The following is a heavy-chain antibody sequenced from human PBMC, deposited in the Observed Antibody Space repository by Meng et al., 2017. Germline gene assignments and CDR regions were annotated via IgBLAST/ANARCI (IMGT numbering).Heavy chain of an antibody. CDR2: INSSGSTT. J-gene: IGHJ4*02. Sequence: GESLKISCAASGFTFSSYEMNWVRQAPGKGLEWVSYINSSGSTTYYADSVKGRFTISRDNAKNSLYLQMNSLRAEDTAVYYCARGYSGYDYSWLWDYWGQGTLVTVSS. CDR3: ARGYSGYDYSWLWDY. D-gene: IGHD5-12*01. CDR1: GFTFSSYE. V-gene: IGHV3-48*03.